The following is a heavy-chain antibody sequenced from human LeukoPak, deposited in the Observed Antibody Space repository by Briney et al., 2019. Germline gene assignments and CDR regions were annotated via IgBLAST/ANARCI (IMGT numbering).Heavy chain of an antibody. V-gene: IGHV1-8*01. CDR1: GYTFTTYG. Sequence: ASVKVSCKASGYTFTTYGINWVRQATGQGLEWMGWMNPSNGSTGYAQNFQSRLTMTRDTSISTAYMELTSLRSEDTAIYYCARGLEMEVAAYWGQGTPVTVSS. CDR2: MNPSNGST. D-gene: IGHD5-24*01. J-gene: IGHJ4*02. CDR3: ARGLEMEVAAY.